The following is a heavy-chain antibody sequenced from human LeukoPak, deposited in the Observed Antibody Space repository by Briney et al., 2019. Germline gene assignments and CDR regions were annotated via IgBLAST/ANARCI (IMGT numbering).Heavy chain of an antibody. CDR1: GGSISSYY. CDR2: IYYSGST. Sequence: SETLSLTCTVSGGSISSYYWSWIRQPPGKGLEWIGYIYYSGSTNYNPSLKSRVTISVDTSKNQFSLKLSSVTAADTAVYYCALASSGWIHEGYWGQGTLLTVSS. CDR3: ALASSGWIHEGY. J-gene: IGHJ4*02. V-gene: IGHV4-59*12. D-gene: IGHD3-3*02.